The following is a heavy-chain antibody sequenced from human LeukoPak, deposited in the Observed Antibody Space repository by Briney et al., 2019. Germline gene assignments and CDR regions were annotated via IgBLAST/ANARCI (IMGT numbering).Heavy chain of an antibody. J-gene: IGHJ6*02. CDR1: GGSISGYY. Sequence: SETLSLTCTVSGGSISGYYWSWIRQPPGKGLEWIGYIYYSGSTNYNPSLKSRVTISVDTSKNQFSLKLSSVTAADTAVYYCARESLSPYYYYGMDVWGQGTTVTVSS. V-gene: IGHV4-59*01. CDR2: IYYSGST. CDR3: ARESLSPYYYYGMDV.